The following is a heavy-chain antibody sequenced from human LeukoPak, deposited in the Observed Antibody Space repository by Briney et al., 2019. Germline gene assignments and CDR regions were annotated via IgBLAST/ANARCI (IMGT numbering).Heavy chain of an antibody. CDR1: GFTISSYR. D-gene: IGHD2/OR15-2a*01. CDR3: EVRLSNKNYYYYYIDV. V-gene: IGHV3-7*01. Sequence: GGSLRLSCTASGFTISSYRMSWVRQAPGEWLECVSNIKQAVSEKYYVDSVNGRFTISRVNAKHSLYLPLNSLLVEDTSVYICEVRLSNKNYYYYYIDVWGKGTTVTVSS. CDR2: IKQAVSEK. J-gene: IGHJ6*03.